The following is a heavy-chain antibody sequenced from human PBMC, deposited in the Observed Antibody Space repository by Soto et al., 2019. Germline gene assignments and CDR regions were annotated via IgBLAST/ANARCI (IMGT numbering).Heavy chain of an antibody. Sequence: EVKLLESGGGLAQPGGSLRLSCVGSGFTFDSYAISWVRQAPGERLQWIAAISGSADGTDYAHSVRGRFTISRDNAKKTVHLQMDSLRVEDTAVYFCAKDTVGGYSFWSGYYSAGLDVWGQGTLATVS. D-gene: IGHD3-3*01. CDR1: GFTFDSYA. CDR2: ISGSADGT. J-gene: IGHJ3*01. V-gene: IGHV3-23*01. CDR3: AKDTVGGYSFWSGYYSAGLDV.